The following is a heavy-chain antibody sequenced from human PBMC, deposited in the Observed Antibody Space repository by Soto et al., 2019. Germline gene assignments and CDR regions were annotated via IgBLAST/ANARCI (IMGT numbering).Heavy chain of an antibody. CDR2: IYYSGNT. CDR3: ARDRSDFWSGYYTRTYYYGMDV. V-gene: IGHV4-30-4*02. J-gene: IGHJ6*02. CDR1: GDSISSGDYY. Sequence: SETLSLTCTVSGDSISSGDYYWSWIRQPPGKGLEWIGCIYYSGNTYYNPSLKRRFSISVDTSKNQFSLQLSSVTAADTAVYYCARDRSDFWSGYYTRTYYYGMDVWGQGTTVTVSS. D-gene: IGHD3-3*01.